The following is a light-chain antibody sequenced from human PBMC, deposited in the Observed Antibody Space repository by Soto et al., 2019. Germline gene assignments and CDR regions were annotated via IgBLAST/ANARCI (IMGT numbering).Light chain of an antibody. CDR1: QSVSSN. CDR3: QQYDKWPRT. J-gene: IGKJ1*01. Sequence: EIVMTHSPATLSVSPGERATLSCRASQSVSSNSAWYQQKPGQAPRLLIYGASTRAAGIPARFSGSGSGAEFTLTISSLQSEDFAVYHCQQYDKWPRTFGQGTKVDIK. CDR2: GAS. V-gene: IGKV3-15*01.